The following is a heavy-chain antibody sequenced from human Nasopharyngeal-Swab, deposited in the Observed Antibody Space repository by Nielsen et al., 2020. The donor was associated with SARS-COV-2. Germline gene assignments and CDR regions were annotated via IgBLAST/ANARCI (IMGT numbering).Heavy chain of an antibody. V-gene: IGHV3-21*01. CDR1: GFTFSSYS. J-gene: IGHJ6*02. D-gene: IGHD3-3*01. CDR3: ASSPGDTIFGVVITNYYYYYGMDV. Sequence: GESLKISCAASGFTFSSYSMNWVRQAPGKGLEWVSSISSSSYIYYADSVKGRFTISRENAKNSLYLQMNSLRAEDTAVYYCASSPGDTIFGVVITNYYYYYGMDVWGQGTTVTVSS. CDR2: ISSSSYI.